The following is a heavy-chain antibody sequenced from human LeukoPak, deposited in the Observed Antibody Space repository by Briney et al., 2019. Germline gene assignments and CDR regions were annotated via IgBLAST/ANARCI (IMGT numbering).Heavy chain of an antibody. V-gene: IGHV1-8*01. Sequence: ASVKVSCKAPGYTFTSYDINWVRQATGQVLEWMGWMNPNSGNTGYAQKFQGRVTMTRNTSISTAYMELSSLRSEDTAVYYCARGSLYYDFWSGYSPNWFDPWGQGTLVTVSS. J-gene: IGHJ5*02. D-gene: IGHD3-3*01. CDR3: ARGSLYYDFWSGYSPNWFDP. CDR1: GYTFTSYD. CDR2: MNPNSGNT.